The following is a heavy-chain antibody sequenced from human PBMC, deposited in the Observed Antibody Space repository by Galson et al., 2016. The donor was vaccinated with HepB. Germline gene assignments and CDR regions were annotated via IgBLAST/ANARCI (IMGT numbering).Heavy chain of an antibody. D-gene: IGHD1-14*01. J-gene: IGHJ4*02. V-gene: IGHV3-23*01. CDR2: ISHDGALT. Sequence: SLRLSCAVSGLAFKRYGMHWVRQAPGKGLEWVSVISHDGALTYYTESLKGRFTVSRDNSRNTLYLHVNSLRAEDTALYYCAKEMSLSTGRPLDYWGQGTLVTVSS. CDR3: AKEMSLSTGRPLDY. CDR1: GLAFKRYG.